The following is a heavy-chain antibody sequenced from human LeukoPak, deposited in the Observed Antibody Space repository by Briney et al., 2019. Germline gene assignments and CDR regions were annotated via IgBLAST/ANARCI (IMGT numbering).Heavy chain of an antibody. CDR2: ISGSGGST. V-gene: IGHV3-23*01. Sequence: GGSLRLSCAASGFTFSSYSMNWVRQAPGKGLEWVSAISGSGGSTYYADSVKGRFTISRDNSKNTLYLQMNSLRAEDTAVYYCARPRSTVTTHDWFDPWGQGTLVTVSS. J-gene: IGHJ5*02. CDR3: ARPRSTVTTHDWFDP. D-gene: IGHD4-17*01. CDR1: GFTFSSYS.